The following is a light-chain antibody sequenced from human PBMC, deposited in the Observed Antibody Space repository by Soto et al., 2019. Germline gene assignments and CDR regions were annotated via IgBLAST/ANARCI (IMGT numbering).Light chain of an antibody. CDR1: QSISSW. Sequence: DIQMTQSPSTLSASVGERVTITCRASQSISSWLAWYQQKPGKASKLLIYDASSLESGVPSRFSGSGSGTEFTLTISSLQPDDFATYYCQQYNSYSSFTFGQGSKLEIK. V-gene: IGKV1-5*01. CDR2: DAS. CDR3: QQYNSYSSFT. J-gene: IGKJ2*01.